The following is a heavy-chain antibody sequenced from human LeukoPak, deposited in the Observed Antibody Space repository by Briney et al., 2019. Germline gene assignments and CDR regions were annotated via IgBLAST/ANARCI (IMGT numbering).Heavy chain of an antibody. CDR2: MSSSDDGR. D-gene: IGHD6-13*01. V-gene: IGHV3-23*01. J-gene: IGHJ4*02. CDR1: GFSFSSYA. Sequence: GGSLRLSCATSGFSFSSYAMSWVRQAPGKGLEWVSAMSSSDDGRYYAASVRGRFTISRDTSRSTLYLQMNSLRAEDTAVYYCAKASSWTFYYFDYWGQGTLVTVSS. CDR3: AKASSWTFYYFDY.